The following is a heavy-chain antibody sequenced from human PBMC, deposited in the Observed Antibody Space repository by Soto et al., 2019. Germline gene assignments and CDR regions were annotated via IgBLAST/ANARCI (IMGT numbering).Heavy chain of an antibody. J-gene: IGHJ6*02. CDR3: ARVSGSYYYGMDV. Sequence: QVQLQESGPGLVKPSGTLSLTCAVSGGSISSSNWWSWVRQPPGKGLEWIGEIYHSGSTNYNPSLQSGVTISVDKSKNQFSLKLSSVTAADTAVYYCARVSGSYYYGMDVWGQGTTVTVSS. CDR1: GGSISSSNW. CDR2: IYHSGST. V-gene: IGHV4-4*02. D-gene: IGHD1-26*01.